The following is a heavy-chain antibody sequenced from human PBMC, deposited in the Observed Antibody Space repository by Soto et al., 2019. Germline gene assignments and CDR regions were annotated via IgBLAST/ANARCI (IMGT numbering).Heavy chain of an antibody. Sequence: EVQLVESGGGLVQPGRSLRLSCAASGFTFDDYAMHWVRQAPGKGLEWVSGISWNSGSIGYADSVKGRFTISRDNATNSLYLQMNSLRAEATALYYCAKGVAAWGFFDYWGPGTLVTVSS. V-gene: IGHV3-9*01. D-gene: IGHD2-15*01. CDR3: AKGVAAWGFFDY. CDR2: ISWNSGSI. J-gene: IGHJ4*02. CDR1: GFTFDDYA.